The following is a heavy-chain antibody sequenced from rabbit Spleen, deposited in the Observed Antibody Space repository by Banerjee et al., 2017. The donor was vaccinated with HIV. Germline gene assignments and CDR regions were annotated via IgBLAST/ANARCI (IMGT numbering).Heavy chain of an antibody. CDR2: IYNGDGST. V-gene: IGHV1S45*01. CDR3: ARDTDSGGLHFVL. J-gene: IGHJ4*01. Sequence: QEQLVESGGGLVQPEGSLTLTCKASGFSFSSGYDMCWVRQAPGKGLEWIACIYNGDGSTYYASWVNGRFTISKTSSTTVTLQMTSLTVADTATYFCARDTDSGGLHFVLWGPGTLVTVS. CDR1: GFSFSSGYD. D-gene: IGHD4-1*01.